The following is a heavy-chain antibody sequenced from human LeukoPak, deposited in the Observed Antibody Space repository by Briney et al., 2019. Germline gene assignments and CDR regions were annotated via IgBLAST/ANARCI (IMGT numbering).Heavy chain of an antibody. CDR1: GGSISSYY. D-gene: IGHD2-2*01. CDR3: ARGEYCSSTSCYRRAFDI. Sequence: SETLSLTCTVSGGSISSYYWSWIRQPPGKGLEWIGYIYYSGSTNYNPSLKSRVTISVDTSKNQFSLKLSSVTAADTAVYYCARGEYCSSTSCYRRAFDIWGQGTMVTVSS. CDR2: IYYSGST. V-gene: IGHV4-59*01. J-gene: IGHJ3*02.